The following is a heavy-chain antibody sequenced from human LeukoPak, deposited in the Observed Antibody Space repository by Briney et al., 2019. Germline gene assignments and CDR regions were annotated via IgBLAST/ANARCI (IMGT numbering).Heavy chain of an antibody. J-gene: IGHJ4*02. CDR3: ASRIWPSIVGATFDY. D-gene: IGHD1-26*01. V-gene: IGHV3-21*01. CDR2: ISSSSSYI. CDR1: GFTFSSYS. Sequence: TGGSLRLSCAASGFTFSSYSMNWVRQAPGKGLEWVSSISSSSSYIYYADSVKGRFTISRDNAKNSLYLQMNSLRAEDTAVYYCASRIWPSIVGATFDYWGQGTLVTVSS.